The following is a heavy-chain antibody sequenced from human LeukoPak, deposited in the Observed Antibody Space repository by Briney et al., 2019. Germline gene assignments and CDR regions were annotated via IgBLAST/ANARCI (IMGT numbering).Heavy chain of an antibody. CDR3: ARDRCSSTSCYNTPNWFDP. V-gene: IGHV3-20*01. CDR2: INWNGGSR. J-gene: IGHJ5*02. Sequence: PGGSLRLSCAASGFTLDDYAMHWVRQVPGKGLEWVSGINWNGGSRGYADSVKGRFTISRDNAKNSVYLQMNSLRSEDTAFYHCARDRCSSTSCYNTPNWFDPWGQGTLVTVSS. D-gene: IGHD2-2*02. CDR1: GFTLDDYA.